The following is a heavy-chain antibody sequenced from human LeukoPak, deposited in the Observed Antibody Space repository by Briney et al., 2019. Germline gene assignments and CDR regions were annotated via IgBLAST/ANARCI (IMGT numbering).Heavy chain of an antibody. J-gene: IGHJ4*02. Sequence: SETLSLTCTVSGGSISSYYWSWIRQPPGRGLEWIRYIHYSVSTNYNPSLKSRVTISVDTSKNQFSLKVSSVTAADTAVYYCARGGWYINYWGQGTLVTVSS. V-gene: IGHV4-59*01. CDR2: IHYSVST. D-gene: IGHD6-19*01. CDR3: ARGGWYINY. CDR1: GGSISSYY.